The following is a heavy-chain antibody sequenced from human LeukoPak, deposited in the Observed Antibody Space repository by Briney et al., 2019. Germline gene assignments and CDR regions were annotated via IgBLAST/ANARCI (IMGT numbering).Heavy chain of an antibody. D-gene: IGHD6-19*01. J-gene: IGHJ3*02. Sequence: SETLSLTCTVSGGSISTYYWSWIRQPPGKGLEWIGYIYDSGGTNYSPSLKSRVTISVDTSKNQFSLRLNSVTAADTAVYYCAKEGAASSGWYGDAFDIWGQGTMVTVSS. CDR2: IYDSGGT. V-gene: IGHV4-59*01. CDR1: GGSISTYY. CDR3: AKEGAASSGWYGDAFDI.